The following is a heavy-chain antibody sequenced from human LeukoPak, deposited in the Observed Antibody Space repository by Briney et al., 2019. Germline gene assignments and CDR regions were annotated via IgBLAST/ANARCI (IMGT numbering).Heavy chain of an antibody. CDR3: ARRRRDGYNWFDP. Sequence: ASVKVSCKASGYTFTSYGISWVRQAPGQGLEWMGWISAYNGNTNYAQKLQGRVTMTTDTSTSTAHMELRSLRSDDTAVYYCARRRRDGYNWFDPWGQGTLVTVSS. V-gene: IGHV1-18*01. CDR2: ISAYNGNT. D-gene: IGHD5-24*01. J-gene: IGHJ5*02. CDR1: GYTFTSYG.